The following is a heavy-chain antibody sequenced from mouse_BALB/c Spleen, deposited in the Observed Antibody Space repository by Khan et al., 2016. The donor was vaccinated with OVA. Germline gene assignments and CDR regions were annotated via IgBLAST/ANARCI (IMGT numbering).Heavy chain of an antibody. J-gene: IGHJ4*01. D-gene: IGHD1-2*01. CDR3: ARTLRLRGYYAMDY. CDR1: GFSLTSYG. Sequence: VQLQESGPGLVQPSQSLSITCTVSGFSLTSYGVHWVRQSPGKGLEWLGVIWSGGSTDYNAAFISRLSISKDNSKSQVFFKMNSLQANDTAIYYCARTLRLRGYYAMDYWGQGTSVTVSS. CDR2: IWSGGST. V-gene: IGHV2-2*02.